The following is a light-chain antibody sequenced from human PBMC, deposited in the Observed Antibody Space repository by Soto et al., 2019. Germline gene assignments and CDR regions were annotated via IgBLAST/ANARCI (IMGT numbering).Light chain of an antibody. J-gene: IGLJ1*01. V-gene: IGLV1-44*01. CDR2: SNN. Sequence: QLVLTQPPSASGTPGQRVTISCSGSSTNIGSNTVNWYQQHPGTAPKLLIYSNNQQPSGVPDRFSGSQSGTSASLAISGLQSEDGADYYCAAWDDSLNGLYVFGTGTKVTVL. CDR1: STNIGSNT. CDR3: AAWDDSLNGLYV.